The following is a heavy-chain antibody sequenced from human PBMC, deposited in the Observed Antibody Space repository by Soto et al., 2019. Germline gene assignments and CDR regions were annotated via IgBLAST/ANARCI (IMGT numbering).Heavy chain of an antibody. CDR1: GGTFSSYA. CDR3: ARGPQNPKTLGYCSGGSCYPRYYYYYGMDV. D-gene: IGHD2-15*01. Sequence: QVQLVQSGAEVKKPGSSVKVSCKASGGTFSSYAISWVRQAPGQGLEWMGGIIPIFGTANYAQKFQGRVTITAEKSTSTAYMELSSLRSEDTAVYYCARGPQNPKTLGYCSGGSCYPRYYYYYGMDVWGQGTTVTVSS. V-gene: IGHV1-69*06. CDR2: IIPIFGTA. J-gene: IGHJ6*02.